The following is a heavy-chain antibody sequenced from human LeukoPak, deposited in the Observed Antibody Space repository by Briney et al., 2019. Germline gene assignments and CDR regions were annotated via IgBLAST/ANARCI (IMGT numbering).Heavy chain of an antibody. V-gene: IGHV4-59*08. CDR3: ARKGAEVDTAMAGFDY. J-gene: IGHJ4*02. CDR1: GGSISSYY. CDR2: IYYSGST. D-gene: IGHD5-18*01. Sequence: SETLSLTCTVSGGSISSYYWSWIRQPPGKGLEGIGYIYYSGSTNYNPSLKSRVTISVDTSKNQFSLKLSSVTAADTAVYYCARKGAEVDTAMAGFDYWGQGTLVTVSS.